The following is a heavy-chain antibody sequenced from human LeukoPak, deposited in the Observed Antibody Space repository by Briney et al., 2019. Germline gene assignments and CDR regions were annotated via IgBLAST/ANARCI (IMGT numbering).Heavy chain of an antibody. J-gene: IGHJ4*02. Sequence: PSETLSLTCTVSGGSTSSYYWSWIRQRAGKGLEWIGRIYTSGSTNYNPSLTSRVTMSVDTSKNQFSLKLSSVTAADTAVYYGAREVTPFDYYYDSSGYSSTPEYYFDYWGQGTLATVSS. CDR1: GGSTSSYY. D-gene: IGHD3-22*01. CDR3: AREVTPFDYYYDSSGYSSTPEYYFDY. V-gene: IGHV4-4*07. CDR2: IYTSGST.